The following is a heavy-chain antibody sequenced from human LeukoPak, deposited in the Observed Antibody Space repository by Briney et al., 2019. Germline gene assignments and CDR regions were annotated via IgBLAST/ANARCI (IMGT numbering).Heavy chain of an antibody. CDR2: ISSSSSYI. CDR1: GFTFSSYS. CDR3: AREGVTDYYDSSGYSDY. Sequence: GGSLRLSCAASGFTFSSYSMNWVSQAPGKGLGWVSSISSSSSYIYYADSVKGRFTISRDNAKNSLYLQMNSLRAEDTAVYYCAREGVTDYYDSSGYSDYWGQGTLVTVSS. V-gene: IGHV3-21*01. J-gene: IGHJ4*02. D-gene: IGHD3-22*01.